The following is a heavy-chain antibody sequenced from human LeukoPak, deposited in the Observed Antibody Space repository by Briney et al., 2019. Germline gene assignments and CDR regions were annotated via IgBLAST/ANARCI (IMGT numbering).Heavy chain of an antibody. V-gene: IGHV3-74*01. CDR3: ARAKTYSGSYNDAFDI. CDR2: IKSDGSST. D-gene: IGHD1-26*01. J-gene: IGHJ3*02. CDR1: GFTFSSFA. Sequence: PGGSLRLSCAASGFTFSSFAMGWVRQAPGKGLVWVSRIKSDGSSTTYADSVEGRFTVSRDNAKNSLYLQMNSLRAEDTAMYYCARAKTYSGSYNDAFDIWGQGTMVTVSS.